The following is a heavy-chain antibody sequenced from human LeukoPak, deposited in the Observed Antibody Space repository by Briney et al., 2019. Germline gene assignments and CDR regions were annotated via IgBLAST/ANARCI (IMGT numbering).Heavy chain of an antibody. CDR1: GFTFSSYD. J-gene: IGHJ4*02. Sequence: GGSLRLSCAASGFTFSSYDMSWVRQAPGKGLEWVSDINGSGGSTYYADSVKGRFTISRDNSKNTLYLQMNSLRAEDTAIYYCAKYRGIPNWGQGTLVTVSS. CDR3: AKYRGIPN. V-gene: IGHV3-23*01. D-gene: IGHD3-10*01. CDR2: INGSGGST.